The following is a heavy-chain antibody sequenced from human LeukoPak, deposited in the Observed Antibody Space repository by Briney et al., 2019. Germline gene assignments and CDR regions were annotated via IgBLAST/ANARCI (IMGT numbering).Heavy chain of an antibody. CDR3: ASLTRQGYCSGGSCYGYYYYYMDV. CDR1: GGSFGGYY. V-gene: IGHV4-34*01. J-gene: IGHJ6*03. D-gene: IGHD2-15*01. Sequence: SETLSLTCAVYGGSFGGYYWSWIRQPPGKGLEWIGEVNHSGSTNYNPSLKSRVTISVDTSKNQFSLKLSSVTAADAAVYYCASLTRQGYCSGGSCYGYYYYYMDVWGKGTTVTVSS. CDR2: VNHSGST.